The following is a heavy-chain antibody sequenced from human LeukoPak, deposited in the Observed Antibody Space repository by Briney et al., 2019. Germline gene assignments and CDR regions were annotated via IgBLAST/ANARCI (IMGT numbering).Heavy chain of an antibody. V-gene: IGHV1-2*06. CDR1: GYTFTGYY. Sequence: ASVKVSCKASGYTFTGYYMHWVRQAPGQGLEWMGRINPNSGGTNYAQKFQGRVTMTRDTSISTVYMELSRLRSDDTAVYYCAREPGGRYCSGGSCYSGAFDIWGQGTMVTVSS. J-gene: IGHJ3*02. D-gene: IGHD2-15*01. CDR2: INPNSGGT. CDR3: AREPGGRYCSGGSCYSGAFDI.